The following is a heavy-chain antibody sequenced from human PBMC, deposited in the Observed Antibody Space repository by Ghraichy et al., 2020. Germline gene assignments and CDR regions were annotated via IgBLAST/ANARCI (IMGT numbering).Heavy chain of an antibody. D-gene: IGHD4/OR15-4a*01. V-gene: IGHV3-23*01. J-gene: IGHJ6*02. CDR1: GLPFSSYS. Sequence: GGSLRLSCAASGLPFSSYSMSWVRQAPGKGLEWVSAIGGNTYYADSVKGRFTISRDNSKNTLYLQMNSLRADDTAVYYCAKDRGRSMVPILYYGIDVWGQGTTVTVSS. CDR3: AKDRGRSMVPILYYGIDV. CDR2: IGGNT.